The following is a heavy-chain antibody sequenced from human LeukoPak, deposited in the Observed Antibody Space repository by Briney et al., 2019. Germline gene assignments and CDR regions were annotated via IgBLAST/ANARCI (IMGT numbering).Heavy chain of an antibody. CDR1: GFTFSSFW. CDR2: IKEDGSEN. CDR3: ARGSVASAGRAFDI. V-gene: IGHV3-7*01. D-gene: IGHD6-13*01. Sequence: GGSLRLSCAASGFTFSSFWMNWVRQAPGKGLEWVANIKEDGSENYYVDSVKGRFTISRDNAKNSLYLQMNSLRAEDTAVYYCARGSVASAGRAFDIWGQGIMVTVSS. J-gene: IGHJ3*02.